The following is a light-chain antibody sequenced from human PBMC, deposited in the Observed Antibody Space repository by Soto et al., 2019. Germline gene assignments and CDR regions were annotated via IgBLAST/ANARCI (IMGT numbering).Light chain of an antibody. J-gene: IGLJ3*02. CDR2: SNN. CDR3: AAWDDSLNAWV. V-gene: IGLV1-44*01. CDR1: SSNIGTNS. Sequence: QSVLPQPPSASGTPGQRVTISCSGSSSNIGTNSVNWYQHLPGTAPKLLIYSNNQRPSGVPDRFSGSKSGTSASLAISGLQSEHEADYYCAAWDDSLNAWVFGGGTKVTVL.